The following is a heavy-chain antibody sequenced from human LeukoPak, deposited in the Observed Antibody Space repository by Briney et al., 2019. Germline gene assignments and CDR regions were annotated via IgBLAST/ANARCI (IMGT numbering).Heavy chain of an antibody. V-gene: IGHV3-48*01. CDR2: ISSGSSTI. Sequence: GGSLRLSCAASGFTFDSYCMNWVRQVPGKGLEWVSYISSGSSTIYYADSVKGRFTISRDNAKNSLYLQMNSLRAEDTAVYYCARGYSSSSGFHFDYWGQGTLVTVSS. CDR3: ARGYSSSSGFHFDY. D-gene: IGHD6-6*01. J-gene: IGHJ4*02. CDR1: GFTFDSYC.